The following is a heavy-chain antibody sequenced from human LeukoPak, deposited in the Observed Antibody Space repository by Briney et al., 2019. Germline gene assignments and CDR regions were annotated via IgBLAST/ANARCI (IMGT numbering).Heavy chain of an antibody. CDR2: AAQTYSGGIT. CDR1: GFTFSSAW. Sequence: KPGGSLRLSCAASGFTFSSAWMTWVRQAPGKGLEWVGRAAQTYSGGITEYAAPVRGRFTISRVDSTNTLYLQMDSLKTEDTGVYYCATGFNTASHDGYWGQGTLVTVSA. V-gene: IGHV3-15*04. D-gene: IGHD2-2*01. CDR3: ATGFNTASHDGY. J-gene: IGHJ4*02.